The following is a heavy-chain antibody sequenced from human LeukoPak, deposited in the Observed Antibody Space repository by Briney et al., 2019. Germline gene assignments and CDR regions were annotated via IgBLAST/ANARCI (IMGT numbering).Heavy chain of an antibody. CDR1: GFSFSSYW. CDR3: ARDVQGGYCSSASCYSDY. J-gene: IGHJ4*02. CDR2: INSDGSST. D-gene: IGHD2-2*01. Sequence: RGSLRLSCAASGFSFSSYWMHWVRQAPGKGLVWVSRINSDGSSTIYADSVRGRFTISRDNSKNTLYLQMNSLRVDDMAVYYCARDVQGGYCSSASCYSDYWGQGTLVTVSS. V-gene: IGHV3-74*01.